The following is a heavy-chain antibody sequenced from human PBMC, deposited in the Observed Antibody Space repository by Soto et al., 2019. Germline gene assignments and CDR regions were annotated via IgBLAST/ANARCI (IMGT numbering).Heavy chain of an antibody. Sequence: EVQLVESGGGLVQPGGSLRLSCAASGFTFSSYWMHWVRQAPGKGLVWVSRINSDGSSTSYADSVKGRFTISRDNAKNTLYLQMHSLRAEDTAVYYCARAVGGETEYDIWPGYLDYWGQGPLVTVSS. V-gene: IGHV3-74*01. J-gene: IGHJ4*02. D-gene: IGHD3-9*01. CDR3: ARAVGGETEYDIWPGYLDY. CDR1: GFTFSSYW. CDR2: INSDGSST.